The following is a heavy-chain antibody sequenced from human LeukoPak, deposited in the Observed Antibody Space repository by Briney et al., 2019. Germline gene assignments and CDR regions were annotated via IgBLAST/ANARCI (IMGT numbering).Heavy chain of an antibody. V-gene: IGHV3-7*01. CDR1: GFTFSSYW. J-gene: IGHJ5*02. CDR2: IKQDGSEK. D-gene: IGHD2-15*01. CDR3: ARAGGGRPLDP. Sequence: GGSLRLSCAASGFTFSSYWMSWVRQAPGKGLEWVANIKQDGSEKYYVDPVKGRFTISRDNAKNSLYLQMNSLRAEDTAVYYCARAGGGRPLDPWGQGTLVTVSS.